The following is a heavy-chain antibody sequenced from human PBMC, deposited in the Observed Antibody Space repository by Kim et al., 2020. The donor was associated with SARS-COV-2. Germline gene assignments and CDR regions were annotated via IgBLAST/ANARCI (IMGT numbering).Heavy chain of an antibody. D-gene: IGHD1-26*01. Sequence: STNHADSVKGRFTISRDNAKNTLYLQMNSLRAEDTALYFCTRDIGGRYAYWGQGTLVTVSS. CDR2: ST. J-gene: IGHJ4*02. V-gene: IGHV3-74*01. CDR3: TRDIGGRYAY.